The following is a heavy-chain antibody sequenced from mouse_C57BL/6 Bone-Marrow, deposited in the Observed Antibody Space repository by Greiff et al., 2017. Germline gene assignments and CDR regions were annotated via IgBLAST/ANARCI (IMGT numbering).Heavy chain of an antibody. Sequence: VQLQQSGAELARPGASVKLSCKASGYTFTSYGISWVKQRTGQGLEWIGEIYPRGGNTYYNEKFKGKATLTAEKSSRTAYMELRSLTSEDSAVYFCARGDYSAWFAYWGQGTLVTVSA. CDR3: ARGDYSAWFAY. D-gene: IGHD1-1*01. CDR1: GYTFTSYG. CDR2: IYPRGGNT. V-gene: IGHV1-81*01. J-gene: IGHJ3*01.